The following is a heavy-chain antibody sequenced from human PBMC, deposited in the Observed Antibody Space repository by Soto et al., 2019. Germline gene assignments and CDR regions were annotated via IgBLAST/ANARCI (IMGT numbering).Heavy chain of an antibody. Sequence: EVQLLESGGGLVQPGGSLRLSCAASGFTFSSYAMSWVRQAPGKGLEWVSAISGSGGSTYYADSVKGRFTIARDNSKKALYLRMNSSRAEDTAVYYCSKAPMGGVIDLTFDYWCQGTLVTVSS. CDR1: GFTFSSYA. V-gene: IGHV3-23*01. J-gene: IGHJ4*02. CDR3: SKAPMGGVIDLTFDY. CDR2: ISGSGGST. D-gene: IGHD3-16*02.